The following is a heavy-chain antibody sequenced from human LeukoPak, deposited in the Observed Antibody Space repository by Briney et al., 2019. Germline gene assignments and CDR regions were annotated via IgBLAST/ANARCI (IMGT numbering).Heavy chain of an antibody. V-gene: IGHV4-34*01. CDR2: INHSGST. CDR1: GGSFSGYY. J-gene: IGHJ4*02. D-gene: IGHD5-18*01. Sequence: SETLSLTCAVYGGSFSGYYWSWIRQPPGKGLEWIGEINHSGSTNYNPSLKSRVTISVDTSKNRFSLKLSSVTAADTAVYYCARDPAYSSDYWGQGTLVTVSS. CDR3: ARDPAYSSDY.